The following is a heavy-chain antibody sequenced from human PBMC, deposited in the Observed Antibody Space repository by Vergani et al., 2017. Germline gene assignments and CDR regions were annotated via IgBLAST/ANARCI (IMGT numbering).Heavy chain of an antibody. Sequence: EVQLVESGGGLVQPGRSLRLSCAASGFTFDDYAMHWVRQAPGKGLEWVSGISWNSGSIGYADSVKGRFTISRDNAKNSLYLQMNSLRAEDTAVYYCARAPIAARLLLDYWGQGTLVTVSS. CDR2: ISWNSGSI. CDR1: GFTFDDYA. V-gene: IGHV3-9*01. J-gene: IGHJ4*02. D-gene: IGHD6-6*01. CDR3: ARAPIAARLLLDY.